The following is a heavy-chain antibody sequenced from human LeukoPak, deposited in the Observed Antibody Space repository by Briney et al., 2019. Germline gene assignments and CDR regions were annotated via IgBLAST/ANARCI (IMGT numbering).Heavy chain of an antibody. Sequence: SETLSLTCTVSGGSISSYYWSWIRQPPGKGLEWIGYIYYSGSTNYNPSLKSRVTISVDTSKNQFSLKLSSVTAADTAVYYCARDVRYCSGGSCHSGDYYYYGMDVWGQGTTVTVSS. CDR2: IYYSGST. CDR3: ARDVRYCSGGSCHSGDYYYYGMDV. J-gene: IGHJ6*02. V-gene: IGHV4-59*01. D-gene: IGHD2-15*01. CDR1: GGSISSYY.